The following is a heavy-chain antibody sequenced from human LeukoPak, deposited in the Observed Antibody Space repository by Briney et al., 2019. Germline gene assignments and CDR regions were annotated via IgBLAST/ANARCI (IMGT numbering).Heavy chain of an antibody. Sequence: GGSLRLSCAASGFTFSSYSMNWVRQAPGKGLEWVSYISSTSSTIYYADSVKGRFTISRDNAKNSLYLQMNSLRAEDTAVYYCARDYYDSSGYYYFDYWGQGTLVTVSS. CDR3: ARDYYDSSGYYYFDY. J-gene: IGHJ4*02. CDR1: GFTFSSYS. V-gene: IGHV3-48*01. D-gene: IGHD3-22*01. CDR2: ISSTSSTI.